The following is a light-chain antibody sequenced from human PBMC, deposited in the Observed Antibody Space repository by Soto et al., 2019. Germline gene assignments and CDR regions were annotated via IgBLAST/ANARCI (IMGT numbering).Light chain of an antibody. CDR3: QQYGSSSTWT. V-gene: IGKV3-20*01. J-gene: IGKJ1*01. CDR2: AAS. CDR1: QSVSSAY. Sequence: EIVLTQSPGTLSLSPGARATLSCRASQSVSSAYLAWYQHKPGQPPTLLIYAASSRVTGIPDRFSGSGSGTYFTLTISRLEPEDFAVYYCQQYGSSSTWTVGQGTKVEIK.